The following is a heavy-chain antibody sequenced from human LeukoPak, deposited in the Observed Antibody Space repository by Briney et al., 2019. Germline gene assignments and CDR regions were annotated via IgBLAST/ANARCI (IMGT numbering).Heavy chain of an antibody. V-gene: IGHV4-39*07. CDR1: GGSISSSSYY. Sequence: PSETLSLTCTVSGGSISSSSYYWGWIRQPPGKGLEWIGSIYHSGSTYYNPSLKSRVTISVDTSKNQFSLKLSSVTAADTAVYYCARDTVTTRYWFDPWGQGTLVTVSS. J-gene: IGHJ5*02. D-gene: IGHD4-17*01. CDR2: IYHSGST. CDR3: ARDTVTTRYWFDP.